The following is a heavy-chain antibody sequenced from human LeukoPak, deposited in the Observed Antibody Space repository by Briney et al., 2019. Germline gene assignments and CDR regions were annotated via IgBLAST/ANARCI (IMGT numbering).Heavy chain of an antibody. D-gene: IGHD1-26*01. J-gene: IGHJ6*02. CDR3: ARRQELNYYYYGMDV. V-gene: IGHV3-30*03. CDR2: ISYDGSNK. Sequence: GRSLRLSCAASGFTFSSYGMHWVRQAPDKGLEWVAVISYDGSNKYYADSVKGRFTISRDNSKNTLYLQMNSLRAEDTAVYYCARRQELNYYYYGMDVWGQGTTVTVSS. CDR1: GFTFSSYG.